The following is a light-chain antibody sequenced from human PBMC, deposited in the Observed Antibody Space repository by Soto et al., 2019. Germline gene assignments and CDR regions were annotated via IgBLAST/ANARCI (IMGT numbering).Light chain of an antibody. CDR1: TSDVGTYKF. CDR2: EVS. Sequence: QSALTQPASVSGSPGQSITISCTGTTSDVGTYKFVSWYQQHPGIAPKLMIYEVSERPSGVSNRFSGSKSGNTASLTISGLHAEDEADYYSFSHAGSHVIFGGGTQLTVL. CDR3: FSHAGSHVI. J-gene: IGLJ2*01. V-gene: IGLV2-23*02.